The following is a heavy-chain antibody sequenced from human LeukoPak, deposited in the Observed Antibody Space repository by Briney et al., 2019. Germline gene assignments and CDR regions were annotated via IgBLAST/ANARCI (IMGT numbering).Heavy chain of an antibody. CDR1: GFTFSSYG. CDR2: ISYDESNK. D-gene: IGHD3-9*01. V-gene: IGHV3-30*18. CDR3: AKDFDWLLDY. Sequence: GGSLRLSCAASGFTFSSYGMHWVRQAPGKGLEWVAVISYDESNKYYADSVKGRFTISRGNSKNTLYLQMNSLRAEDTAVYYCAKDFDWLLDYWGQGTLVTVSS. J-gene: IGHJ4*02.